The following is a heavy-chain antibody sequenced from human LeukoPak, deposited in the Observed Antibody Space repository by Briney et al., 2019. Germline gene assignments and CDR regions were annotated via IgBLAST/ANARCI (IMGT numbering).Heavy chain of an antibody. V-gene: IGHV4-59*01. CDR2: IYYSGNT. D-gene: IGHD6-13*01. CDR3: ARGGEAATAD. J-gene: IGHJ4*02. CDR1: GDSISYYY. Sequence: PSETLSLTCTVSGDSISYYYWSWIRQPPGKGLEWIGKIYYSGNTNYNPSLKSRVTISVDTSKNQFSLKLSSVTAADTAVYYCARGGEAATADWGRGILVTVSS.